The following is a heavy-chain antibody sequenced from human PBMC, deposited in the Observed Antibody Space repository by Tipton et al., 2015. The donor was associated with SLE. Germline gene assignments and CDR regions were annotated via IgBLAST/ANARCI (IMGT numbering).Heavy chain of an antibody. CDR3: ARGLVTFEGYVDS. CDR1: GDTFALFG. V-gene: IGHV1-18*04. CDR2: ITVYNGNT. J-gene: IGHJ4*02. D-gene: IGHD6-19*01. Sequence: QVQLVQSGPEVKKPGASVKVSCKASGDTFALFGFSWVRQAPGQGLEWMGWITVYNGNTNYAQSLQGRVTMTTDTSTSTAYMELRSLRSDDTAVYYCARGLVTFEGYVDSWGQGTLVTVSS.